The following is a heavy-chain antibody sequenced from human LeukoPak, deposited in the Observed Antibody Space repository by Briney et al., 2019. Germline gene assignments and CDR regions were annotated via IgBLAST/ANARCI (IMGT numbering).Heavy chain of an antibody. J-gene: IGHJ5*02. CDR1: GFPFSGYW. CDR2: IDDGGAGT. V-gene: IGHV3-74*01. Sequence: GGSLRLSCAASGFPFSGYWMHWVRQAPGKGLVWVSRIDDGGAGTTYADSVKGRFTISRDNAKNTLYLQMNSLRVEDTAVYYCARSASGYDAWGQGTLVTVSS. D-gene: IGHD5-12*01. CDR3: ARSASGYDA.